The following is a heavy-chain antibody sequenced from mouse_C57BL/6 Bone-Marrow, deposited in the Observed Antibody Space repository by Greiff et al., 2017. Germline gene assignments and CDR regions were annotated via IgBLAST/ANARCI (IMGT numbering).Heavy chain of an antibody. J-gene: IGHJ2*01. CDR3: VKGPYPFDY. CDR1: GFTFTDYY. CDR2: IRNKANGYTT. Sequence: EVKVVESGGGLVQPGASLRLSCAASGFTFTDYYMSWVRQPPGKAPERLALIRNKANGYTTEYTASVKGRFTISRDNSQNILYLQMNTLRAEDSATYYCVKGPYPFDYWGQGTTRTVSS. D-gene: IGHD5-1*01. V-gene: IGHV7-4*01.